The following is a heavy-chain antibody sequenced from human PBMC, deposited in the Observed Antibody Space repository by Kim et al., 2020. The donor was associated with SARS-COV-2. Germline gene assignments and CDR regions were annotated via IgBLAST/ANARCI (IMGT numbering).Heavy chain of an antibody. Sequence: GGSLRLSCAASGFTFSSYSMNWVRQAPGKGLEWVSSISSSSSYIYYADSVKGRFTISRDNAKNSLYLQMNSLRAEDTAVYYCAREGAGDPQYYYYGMDVWGQGTTVTVSS. D-gene: IGHD6-19*01. CDR1: GFTFSSYS. CDR3: AREGAGDPQYYYYGMDV. CDR2: ISSSSSYI. J-gene: IGHJ6*02. V-gene: IGHV3-21*01.